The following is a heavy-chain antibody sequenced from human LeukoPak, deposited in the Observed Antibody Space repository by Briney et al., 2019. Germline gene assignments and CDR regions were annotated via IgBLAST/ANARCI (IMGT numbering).Heavy chain of an antibody. CDR1: GGTFSSYA. Sequence: SVKVSCKASGGTFSSYAISWVRQAPGQGLEWMGGIIPIFGTANYAQKFQGRVTITADESTSTAYMELSSLRSEDTAVYYCARDITMVRGHYFDYWGQGTLVTVSS. J-gene: IGHJ4*02. D-gene: IGHD3-10*01. V-gene: IGHV1-69*13. CDR2: IIPIFGTA. CDR3: ARDITMVRGHYFDY.